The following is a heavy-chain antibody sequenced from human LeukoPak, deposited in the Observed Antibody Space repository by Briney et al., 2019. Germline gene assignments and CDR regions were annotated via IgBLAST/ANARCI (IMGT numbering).Heavy chain of an antibody. CDR1: GYSISSGYY. J-gene: IGHJ5*02. V-gene: IGHV4-38-2*01. CDR3: ARRTHGPRGDWFDP. Sequence: PSETLSLTCAVSGYSISSGYYWGWIRQPPGKGREWIGSIYHSGSTYYNPSLKSRVTISVDTSKNQFSLKLSSVTAADTAVYYCARRTHGPRGDWFDPWGQGTLVTVSS. CDR2: IYHSGST.